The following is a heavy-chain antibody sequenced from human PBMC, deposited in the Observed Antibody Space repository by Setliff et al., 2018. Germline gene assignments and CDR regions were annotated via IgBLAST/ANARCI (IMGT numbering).Heavy chain of an antibody. Sequence: PGGSLRLSCAASGFTFSSYRMHWVRQAPGKGLEWVAVIWDDGGNKYHADSVKGRFTISRDNAKNSLSLQMNSLRTDDTAFYYCEGQAVADRGLDFWGQGTMVTVSS. CDR1: GFTFSSYR. CDR2: IWDDGGNK. V-gene: IGHV3-33*03. CDR3: EGQAVADRGLDF. J-gene: IGHJ3*01. D-gene: IGHD6-19*01.